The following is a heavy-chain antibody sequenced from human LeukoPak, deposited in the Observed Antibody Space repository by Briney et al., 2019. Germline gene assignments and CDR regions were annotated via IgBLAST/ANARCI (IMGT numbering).Heavy chain of an antibody. J-gene: IGHJ5*02. CDR3: ARDSVLVGAPGWFDP. CDR2: IYTSGST. V-gene: IGHV4-4*07. Sequence: SETLSLTCTVSGGSISSYYWSWIRQPAGEGLEWIGRIYTSGSTNYNPSPKSRVTMSVDTSKNQFSLKLSSVTAADTAVYYCARDSVLVGAPGWFDPWGQGTLATVSS. CDR1: GGSISSYY. D-gene: IGHD1-26*01.